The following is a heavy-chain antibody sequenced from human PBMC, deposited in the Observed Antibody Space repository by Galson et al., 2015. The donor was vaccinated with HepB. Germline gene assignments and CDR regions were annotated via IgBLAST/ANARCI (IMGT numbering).Heavy chain of an antibody. D-gene: IGHD6-19*01. CDR3: SRLGDLSGYSSL. Sequence: SLRLSCAASGFNFSGSAIHWVRQASGKGLAWVGRIRSKASSHATAYTASLTGRFTISRDDSKNTAYLHMNSLKTEDTAVYYCSRLGDLSGYSSLWGQGTLVTVSS. J-gene: IGHJ4*02. CDR2: IRSKASSHAT. CDR1: GFNFSGSA. V-gene: IGHV3-73*01.